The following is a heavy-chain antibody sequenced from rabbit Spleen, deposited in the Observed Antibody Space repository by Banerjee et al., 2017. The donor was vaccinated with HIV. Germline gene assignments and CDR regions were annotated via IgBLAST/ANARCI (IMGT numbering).Heavy chain of an antibody. Sequence: QSLEEAGRGLVQPEGSLTVTCTASGFSFSSSYYMGWVRQAPGKGLEWIACIASGSSSTYYANWAKGRFTISKSSSTTVTLQMTSLTAADPATYFCARGIAGYAGYDYAGYFNLWGQGTLVTVS. D-gene: IGHD6-1*01. CDR3: ARGIAGYAGYDYAGYFNL. V-gene: IGHV1S40*01. J-gene: IGHJ4*01. CDR1: GFSFSSSYY. CDR2: IASGSSST.